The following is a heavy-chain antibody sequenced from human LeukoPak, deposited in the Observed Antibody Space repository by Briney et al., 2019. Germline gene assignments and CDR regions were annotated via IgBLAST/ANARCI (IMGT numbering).Heavy chain of an antibody. J-gene: IGHJ4*02. V-gene: IGHV1-69*05. CDR3: ASLSQGDYVFDY. Sequence: SVKVSCKASGGTFSSYAISWVRQAPGQGLEWMGRIIPIFGTANYAQKFQGRVTITTDESTSTAYMELSGLRSEDTAVYYCASLSQGDYVFDYWGQGTLVTVSS. CDR1: GGTFSSYA. D-gene: IGHD4-17*01. CDR2: IIPIFGTA.